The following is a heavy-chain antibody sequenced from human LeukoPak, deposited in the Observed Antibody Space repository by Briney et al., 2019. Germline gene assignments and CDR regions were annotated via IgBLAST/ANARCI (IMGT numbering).Heavy chain of an antibody. J-gene: IGHJ4*02. CDR1: GGSISSGSYY. D-gene: IGHD3-22*01. V-gene: IGHV4-61*02. CDR3: ARDAACYYDSRGLFDY. Sequence: SQTLSLTCTVSGGSISSGSYYWSWIRQPAGKGLEWIGRIYTSGSTNYNPSLKSRVTISVDTSKNQFSLKRSTVTAADTAVYYCARDAACYYDSRGLFDYWGQGTLVTVSS. CDR2: IYTSGST.